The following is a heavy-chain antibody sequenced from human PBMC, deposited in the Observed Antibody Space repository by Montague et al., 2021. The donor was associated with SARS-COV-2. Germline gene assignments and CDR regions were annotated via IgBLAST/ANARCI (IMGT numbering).Heavy chain of an antibody. D-gene: IGHD1-26*01. CDR2: INQSGST. CDR1: GGSFSGFQ. Sequence: SETLSLTCAVYGGSFSGFQWSWIRQSPGKGLEWIGEINQSGSTNYNVSLKSRLTMSLDTSKNQVSLKLSSVTAADTAMYYCARVKWELSVGNVFDIWGQGTTVTVSS. CDR3: ARVKWELSVGNVFDI. J-gene: IGHJ3*02. V-gene: IGHV4-34*01.